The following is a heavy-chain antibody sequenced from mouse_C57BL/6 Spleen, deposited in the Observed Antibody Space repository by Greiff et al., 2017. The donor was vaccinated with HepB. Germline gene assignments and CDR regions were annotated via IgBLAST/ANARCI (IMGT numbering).Heavy chain of an antibody. V-gene: IGHV1-22*01. Sequence: EVQLVESGPELVKPGASVKMSCKASGYTFTDYNMHWVKQSHGKSLEWIGYINPNNGGTSYNQKFKGKATMTVNKSSSTAYMELRSLTSEDSAVYYCARGDGSWAMDYWGQGTSVTVSS. CDR2: INPNNGGT. D-gene: IGHD3-2*02. J-gene: IGHJ4*01. CDR3: ARGDGSWAMDY. CDR1: GYTFTDYN.